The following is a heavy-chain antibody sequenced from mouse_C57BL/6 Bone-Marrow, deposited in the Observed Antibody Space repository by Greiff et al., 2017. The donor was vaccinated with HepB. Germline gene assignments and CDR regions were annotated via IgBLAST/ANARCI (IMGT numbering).Heavy chain of an antibody. D-gene: IGHD2-1*01. J-gene: IGHJ2*01. Sequence: EVKLVESGGGLVQSGRSLRLSCATSGFTFSDFYMEWVRQAPGKGLEWIAASRNKANDYTTEYSASVKGRFIVSRDTSQSILYLQMNALRAEDTAIYYCARDVYGNFDYWGQGTTLTVSS. CDR3: ARDVYGNFDY. V-gene: IGHV7-1*01. CDR1: GFTFSDFY. CDR2: SRNKANDYTT.